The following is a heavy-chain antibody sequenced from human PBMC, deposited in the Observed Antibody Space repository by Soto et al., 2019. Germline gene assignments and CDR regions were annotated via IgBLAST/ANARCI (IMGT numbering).Heavy chain of an antibody. J-gene: IGHJ4*02. D-gene: IGHD5-12*01. CDR1: GYSISSSNW. CDR3: ARRWGYTFDY. V-gene: IGHV4-28*01. Sequence: SETLSLTCAVSGYSISSSNWWGWIRQPPGKGLEWIGYIYYSGTTYYNPSLKSRVIISVDRSKNQFSLKLSSVTAADTAVYYCARRWGYTFDYWGQGTLVTVSS. CDR2: IYYSGTT.